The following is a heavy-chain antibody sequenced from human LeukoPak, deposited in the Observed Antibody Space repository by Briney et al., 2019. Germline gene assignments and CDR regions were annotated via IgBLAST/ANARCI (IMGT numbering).Heavy chain of an antibody. D-gene: IGHD3-16*01. J-gene: IGHJ3*02. V-gene: IGHV1-69*05. CDR3: ASVIMITFGGVSDDAFDI. CDR1: GGTFSSYA. CDR2: IIPIFGTA. Sequence: SVKVSCKASGGTFSSYAISWVRLAPGQGLEWMGGIIPIFGTANYTQKFQGRVTITTDESTSTAYMELSSLRSEDTAVYYCASVIMITFGGVSDDAFDIWGQGTMVTVSS.